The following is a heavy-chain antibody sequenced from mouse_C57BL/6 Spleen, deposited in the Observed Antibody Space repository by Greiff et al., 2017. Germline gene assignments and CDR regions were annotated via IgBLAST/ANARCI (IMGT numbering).Heavy chain of an antibody. Sequence: QVQLQQPGAELVKPGASVKLSCKASGYTFTSYWMQWVKQRPGQGLEWIGEIDPSDSYTNYNQKFKGKATLTVDTSSSTAYMQLSSLTSEDSAVYYCARGLGGLDFDYWGQGTTLTVSS. V-gene: IGHV1-50*01. CDR3: ARGLGGLDFDY. CDR2: IDPSDSYT. CDR1: GYTFTSYW. J-gene: IGHJ2*01. D-gene: IGHD4-1*01.